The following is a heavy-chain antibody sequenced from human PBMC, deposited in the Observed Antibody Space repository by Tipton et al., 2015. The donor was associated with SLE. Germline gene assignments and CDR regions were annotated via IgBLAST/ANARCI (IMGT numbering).Heavy chain of an antibody. CDR3: ARGKQMLFD. CDR1: GAFISIYY. Sequence: TLSLTCTVSGAFISIYYWSWIRQPPGKGLEWIGYIYNTESTNYNPSLKSRVTISVDTSKNQFSLKLSSVTAADTAAYYCARGKQMLFDWGQGTLVTVSS. V-gene: IGHV4-59*01. J-gene: IGHJ4*02. D-gene: IGHD2-8*01. CDR2: IYNTEST.